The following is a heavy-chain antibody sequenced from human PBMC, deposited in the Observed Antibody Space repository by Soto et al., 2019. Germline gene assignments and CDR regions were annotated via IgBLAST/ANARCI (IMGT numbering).Heavy chain of an antibody. V-gene: IGHV3-23*01. CDR2: ISGSGGST. J-gene: IGHJ6*02. Sequence: LRLSCAASGFTFSSYAISWVRQSPGKGLEWVSAISGSGGSTYYADSVKGRFTISRDNSKNTLYLQMNSLRAEDTAVYYCARDRKDYGDYGGYYYYGMDVWGQGTTVTVSS. CDR3: ARDRKDYGDYGGYYYYGMDV. CDR1: GFTFSSYA. D-gene: IGHD4-17*01.